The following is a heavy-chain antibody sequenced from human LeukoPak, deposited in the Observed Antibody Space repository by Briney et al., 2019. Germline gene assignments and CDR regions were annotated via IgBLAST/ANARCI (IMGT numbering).Heavy chain of an antibody. J-gene: IGHJ4*02. V-gene: IGHV3-21*01. D-gene: IGHD1-26*01. Sequence: GGSLRLSCAASGFTFSSYAMNWVRQAPGKGLEWVSSISSSSSYIYYADSVKGRFTISRDNAKNSLYLQMNSLRAEDTAVCYCARDLRSYLAGYFDYWGQGTLVTVSS. CDR1: GFTFSSYA. CDR2: ISSSSSYI. CDR3: ARDLRSYLAGYFDY.